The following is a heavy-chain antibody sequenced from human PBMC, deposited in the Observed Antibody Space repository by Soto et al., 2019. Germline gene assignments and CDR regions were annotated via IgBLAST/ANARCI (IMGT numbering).Heavy chain of an antibody. J-gene: IGHJ6*03. CDR3: VREGGFWSGSYPANHYYYMDV. Sequence: QVQLVESGGGLVKPGGSLRLSCAGSGFTFSDYYINWIRQAPGKGLEWVSYVSTRGSTVYYADSVEGRFTIFRDNAENSLYLQMNSLRPEDTAIYYCVREGGFWSGSYPANHYYYMDVWGKGTTVTVSS. V-gene: IGHV3-11*01. CDR1: GFTFSDYY. D-gene: IGHD3-3*01. CDR2: VSTRGSTV.